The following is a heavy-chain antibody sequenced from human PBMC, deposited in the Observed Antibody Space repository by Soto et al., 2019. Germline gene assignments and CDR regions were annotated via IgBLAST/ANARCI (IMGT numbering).Heavy chain of an antibody. CDR3: ARVGGSSWH. J-gene: IGHJ4*02. Sequence: EVQLVESGGGLVQPGGSLRLSCAAFGFTFSSYWMHWVRQAPGKGLVWVSRINGDGGTTNYADSVKGRFTISRDNAKNTLFLQMNSLRVEDAAVYYCARVGGSSWHWGQGTLVTVSS. CDR1: GFTFSSYW. D-gene: IGHD6-6*01. V-gene: IGHV3-74*01. CDR2: INGDGGTT.